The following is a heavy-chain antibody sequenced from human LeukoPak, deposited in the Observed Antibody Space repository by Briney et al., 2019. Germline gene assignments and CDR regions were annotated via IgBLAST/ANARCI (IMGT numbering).Heavy chain of an antibody. V-gene: IGHV4-34*01. J-gene: IGHJ3*02. CDR3: ASSYDSSGYYRPVSAFDI. CDR2: INHSGST. CDR1: VGSFRGYY. Sequence: SETLSLTCAVYVGSFRGYYWSWIRQPPGKGLEWIGEINHSGSTNYNPSLKSRVTISVDTSKNQFSLKLSSVTAADTAVYYCASSYDSSGYYRPVSAFDIWGQGTMVTVSS. D-gene: IGHD3-22*01.